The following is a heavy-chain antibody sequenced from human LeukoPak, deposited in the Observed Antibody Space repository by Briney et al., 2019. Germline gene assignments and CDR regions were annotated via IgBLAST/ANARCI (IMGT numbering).Heavy chain of an antibody. CDR1: GCTVGDEY. CDR2: INPNSGGT. J-gene: IGHJ4*02. Sequence: ASVKDSCMAAGCTVGDEYRHWWRQAPGQKLEWIGWINPNSGGTNYAQKFKGRVTMTRDTSISTAYMELSRLRSDDTAVYYCARDQAYYYDSSGYYPFDYWGQGTLVTVSS. V-gene: IGHV1-2*02. D-gene: IGHD3-22*01. CDR3: ARDQAYYYDSSGYYPFDY.